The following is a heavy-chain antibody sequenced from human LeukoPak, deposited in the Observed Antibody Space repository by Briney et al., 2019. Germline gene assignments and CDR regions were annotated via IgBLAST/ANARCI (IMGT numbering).Heavy chain of an antibody. CDR2: ISGSGGST. J-gene: IGHJ4*02. CDR3: ANVGIHKYYYDSSGQTYFDY. CDR1: GFTFSSYA. Sequence: GGSLRLSCAASGFTFSSYAMSWVRQAPGKGLEWVSAISGSGGSTYYADSVKGRFTISRDNSKNTLYLQMNSLRAEDTAVYYCANVGIHKYYYDSSGQTYFDYWGQGTLVTVSS. V-gene: IGHV3-23*01. D-gene: IGHD3-22*01.